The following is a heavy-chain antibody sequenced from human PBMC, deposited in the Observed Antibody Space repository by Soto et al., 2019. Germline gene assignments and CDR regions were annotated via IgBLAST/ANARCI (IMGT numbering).Heavy chain of an antibody. V-gene: IGHV1-46*01. CDR3: YGGITFGGVNY. D-gene: IGHD3-16*01. Sequence: QVQLVQSGAEVKKPGASVKVSCKASGYTFTSYYMHWVRQAPGQGLEWMGIINPSGGSTSYAQKFHGRVTMTRDTSTSTVYMELSSLRSEDTAVYFCYGGITFGGVNYWGQGTLVTVSS. CDR1: GYTFTSYY. CDR2: INPSGGST. J-gene: IGHJ4*02.